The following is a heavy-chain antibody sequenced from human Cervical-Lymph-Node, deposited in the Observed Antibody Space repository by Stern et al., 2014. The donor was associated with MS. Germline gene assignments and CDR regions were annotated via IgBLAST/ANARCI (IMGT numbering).Heavy chain of an antibody. D-gene: IGHD5-18*01. CDR2: ISAYNGNT. CDR3: ARDRATYSYGLNWFDP. CDR1: GYTFTSYG. J-gene: IGHJ5*02. Sequence: QVQLMQSGAALKKPGASVKVSCKASGYTFTSYGISWVRQAPGQGLEWMGWISAYNGNTNYDKKLQGRVTMTTDTSTSTAYIELRSLRSDDTAVYYWARDRATYSYGLNWFDPWGQGTLVTVSS. V-gene: IGHV1-18*01.